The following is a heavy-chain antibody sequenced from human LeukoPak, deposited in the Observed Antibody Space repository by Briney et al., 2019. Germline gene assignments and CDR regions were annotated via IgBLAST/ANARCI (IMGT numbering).Heavy chain of an antibody. V-gene: IGHV4-39*07. J-gene: IGHJ6*02. Sequence: PSETLSLTCTVSGGSISSSSYYWGWIRQPPGKGLEWIGSIYHSGSTYYNPSLKSRVTISVDTSKNQFSLKLSSVTAADTAVYYCASGGDYEYGMDVWGQGTTVTVSS. D-gene: IGHD3-16*01. CDR3: ASGGDYEYGMDV. CDR1: GGSISSSSYY. CDR2: IYHSGST.